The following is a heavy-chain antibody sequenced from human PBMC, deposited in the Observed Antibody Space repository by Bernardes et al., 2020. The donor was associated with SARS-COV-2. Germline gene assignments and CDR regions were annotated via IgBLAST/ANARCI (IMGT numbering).Heavy chain of an antibody. J-gene: IGHJ4*02. Sequence: GGSLRLSCTVSGLTFRDDGMGWFRQAPGKGLEWIGFIATMTSGGATDYATSVKGRFTISRDDSNSITYLQMSGLKNEDAGVYYCSRHFCLNGGRCYFDSWGLGTLVTVSS. CDR1: GLTFRDDG. D-gene: IGHD2-8*01. V-gene: IGHV3-49*03. CDR2: IATMTSGGAT. CDR3: SRHFCLNGGRCYFDS.